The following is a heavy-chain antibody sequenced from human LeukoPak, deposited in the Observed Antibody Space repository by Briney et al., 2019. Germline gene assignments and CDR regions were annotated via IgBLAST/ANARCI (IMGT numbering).Heavy chain of an antibody. J-gene: IGHJ4*02. Sequence: ASVKVSCKTSGYSFTSYALNWVRQAPGQGLEWMGWINTNTGNPTYAQGFTGRYVFSLDTSVNTAYLQISGLKADDTAVYYCGRDPKLGIRGYTYGYIGYWGQGTLVTVSS. CDR3: GRDPKLGIRGYTYGYIGY. V-gene: IGHV7-4-1*02. CDR1: GYSFTSYA. D-gene: IGHD5-18*01. CDR2: INTNTGNP.